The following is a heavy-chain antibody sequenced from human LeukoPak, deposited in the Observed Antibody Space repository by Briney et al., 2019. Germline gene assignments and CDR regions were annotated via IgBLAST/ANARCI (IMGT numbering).Heavy chain of an antibody. CDR2: ITWNRGST. J-gene: IGHJ4*02. CDR1: GFTFEDHS. Sequence: GGSLRLSCAASGFTFEDHSMNWVRQAPGKGLEWVSGITWNRGSTGYADSVKGRFTISRDNAKNSLYLQMSSLRAEDTALYYCARDRSYGAFASWGQGTLVTVSS. CDR3: ARDRSYGAFAS. D-gene: IGHD1-26*01. V-gene: IGHV3-20*04.